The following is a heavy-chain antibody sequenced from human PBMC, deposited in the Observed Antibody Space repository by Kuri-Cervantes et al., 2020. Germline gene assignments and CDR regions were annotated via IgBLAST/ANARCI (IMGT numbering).Heavy chain of an antibody. Sequence: ASVKVSCKASGYTFTSYDINWVRQATGQGLEWMGWMNPNSGNTGYSQKFQGRVTITRDTSASTAYMELSSLRSEDTAVYYCARELQTRNYFDYWGQGTLVTVSS. J-gene: IGHJ4*02. CDR3: ARELQTRNYFDY. CDR1: GYTFTSYD. D-gene: IGHD1-7*01. V-gene: IGHV1-8*01. CDR2: MNPNSGNT.